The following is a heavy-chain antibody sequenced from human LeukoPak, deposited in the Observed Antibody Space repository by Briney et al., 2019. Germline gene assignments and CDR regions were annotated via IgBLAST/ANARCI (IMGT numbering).Heavy chain of an antibody. CDR1: GFTFSSYG. V-gene: IGHV3-30*02. D-gene: IGHD3-22*01. J-gene: IGHJ4*02. CDR2: IRYDGSNK. CDR3: AKDDGDYYDSSGYPTM. Sequence: GGSLRLSCAASGFTFSSYGMHWVRQAPGKGLEWVAFIRYDGSNKYYADSVKGRFTISRDNSKNTLYLQMNSLRAEDTAVYYCAKDDGDYYDSSGYPTMWGQGTLVTVS.